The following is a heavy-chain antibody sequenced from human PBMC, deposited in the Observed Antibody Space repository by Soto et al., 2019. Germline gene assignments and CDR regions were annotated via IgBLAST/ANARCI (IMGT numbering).Heavy chain of an antibody. CDR3: ARHEGWTGPDQ. J-gene: IGHJ5*02. CDR1: GGSISSYY. D-gene: IGHD2-8*02. V-gene: IGHV4-59*08. Sequence: ETLSLTCTVSGGSISSYYWSWIRQPPGKGLEWIGYIYYSGSTNYNPSLKSRVTISVDTPKNQFSLNVYSVTAADTAVYYCARHEGWTGPDQWGQGTLVTVSS. CDR2: IYYSGST.